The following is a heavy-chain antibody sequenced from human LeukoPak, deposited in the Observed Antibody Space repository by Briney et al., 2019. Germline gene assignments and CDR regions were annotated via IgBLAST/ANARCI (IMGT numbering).Heavy chain of an antibody. CDR1: GYTLTELS. CDR3: ARAGGYFDWLLPFDY. V-gene: IGHV1-24*01. J-gene: IGHJ4*02. Sequence: GASVKVSCKVSGYTLTELSMHWVRQAPGKGLDWMGGFDPEDGETIYAQKFQGRVTITADESTSTAYMELSSLRSEDTAVYYCARAGGYFDWLLPFDYWGQGTLVTVSS. CDR2: FDPEDGET. D-gene: IGHD3-9*01.